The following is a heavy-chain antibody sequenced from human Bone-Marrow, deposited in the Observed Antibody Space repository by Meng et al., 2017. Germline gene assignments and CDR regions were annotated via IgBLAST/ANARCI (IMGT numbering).Heavy chain of an antibody. Sequence: GGSLRLSCAASGFTFSDYYMSWIRQAPGKGLEWVSYISSSGSTIYYADSVKGRFTISRDNAKNSLYLQMNSLRAEDTAVYYCACPSRYSGYDVGAYYYYGMDVWGQGTTVTVSS. CDR1: GFTFSDYY. D-gene: IGHD5-12*01. CDR2: ISSSGSTI. J-gene: IGHJ6*02. CDR3: ACPSRYSGYDVGAYYYYGMDV. V-gene: IGHV3-11*04.